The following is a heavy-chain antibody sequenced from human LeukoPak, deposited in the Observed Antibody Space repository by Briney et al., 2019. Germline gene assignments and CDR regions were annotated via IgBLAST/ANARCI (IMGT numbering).Heavy chain of an antibody. D-gene: IGHD6-6*01. CDR1: GGSFSGYY. CDR2: INHSGST. V-gene: IGHV4-34*01. CDR3: AHIAARPGKDDY. J-gene: IGHJ4*02. Sequence: SETLSLTCAVYGGSFSGYYWSWIRQPPGKGLEWIGEINHSGSTNYNPSLTSRVTISVDTSKSQFSLKLSSVTAADTAVYYCAHIAARPGKDDYWGQGTLVTVSS.